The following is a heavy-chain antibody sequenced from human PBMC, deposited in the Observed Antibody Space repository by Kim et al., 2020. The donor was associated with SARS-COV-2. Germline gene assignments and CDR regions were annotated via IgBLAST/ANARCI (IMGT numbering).Heavy chain of an antibody. D-gene: IGHD5-12*01. J-gene: IGHJ1*01. V-gene: IGHV3-49*03. Sequence: GGSLRLSCTASGFTFGDYAMSWFRQAPGKGLEWVGFIRSKAYGGTTEYAASVKGRFTISRDDSKSIAYLQMNSLKTEDTAVYYCTREGVDGYNGAEYFQHWGQGTLVTVSS. CDR2: IRSKAYGGTT. CDR3: TREGVDGYNGAEYFQH. CDR1: GFTFGDYA.